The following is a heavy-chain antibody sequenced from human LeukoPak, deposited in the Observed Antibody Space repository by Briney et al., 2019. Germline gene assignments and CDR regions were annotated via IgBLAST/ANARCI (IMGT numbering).Heavy chain of an antibody. CDR2: ISWNSGSI. CDR3: AKDMKPWELGNAFDI. Sequence: GGSLRLSCAASGFTFDDYAMHWVRQAPGKGLEWVSGISWNSGSIGYADSMKGRFTISRDNAKNSLYLQMNSLRAEDMALYYCAKDMKPWELGNAFDIWGQGTMVTVSS. J-gene: IGHJ3*02. CDR1: GFTFDDYA. V-gene: IGHV3-9*03. D-gene: IGHD1-26*01.